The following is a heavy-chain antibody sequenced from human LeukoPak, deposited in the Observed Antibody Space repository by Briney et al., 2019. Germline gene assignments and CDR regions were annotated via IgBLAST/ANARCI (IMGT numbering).Heavy chain of an antibody. CDR1: GFTFSSYW. J-gene: IGHJ4*02. V-gene: IGHV3-7*01. D-gene: IGHD3-10*01. Sequence: GGSLRLSCAASGFTFSSYWMSWVRQAPGKGLEWVANIKQDGSEKYYVDSVKGRFTISRDNAKNSLYLQMNSLRAEDTAVYYCARGAMVRGVRDGKGFDYWGQGTLVTVSS. CDR2: IKQDGSEK. CDR3: ARGAMVRGVRDGKGFDY.